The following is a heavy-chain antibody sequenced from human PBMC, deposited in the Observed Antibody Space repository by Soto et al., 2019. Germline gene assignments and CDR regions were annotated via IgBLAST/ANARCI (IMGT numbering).Heavy chain of an antibody. J-gene: IGHJ4*02. CDR2: IYSGGNT. V-gene: IGHV3-66*01. Sequence: GESLKISCAVSGFTVNNNYMSWVRQAPGKGLEWVSVIYSGGNTDYAESVRGRFTVSRDTSKNTLYLQMNSLRAEDTAIYYCTRDSSYYGAGRGVLDYWGQGTPVTVSS. CDR1: GFTVNNNY. D-gene: IGHD3-10*01. CDR3: TRDSSYYGAGRGVLDY.